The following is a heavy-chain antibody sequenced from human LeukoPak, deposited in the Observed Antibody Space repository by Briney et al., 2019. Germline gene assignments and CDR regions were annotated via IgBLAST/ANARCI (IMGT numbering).Heavy chain of an antibody. D-gene: IGHD3-22*01. CDR2: IKQDGSEK. CDR1: GFTFSSYW. J-gene: IGHJ4*02. Sequence: GGSLRLSCAASGFTFSSYWMSWVRQAPGKGLEWVANIKQDGSEKYYVDSVKGRFTISRDNAKNSLYLQMNSLRAEDTAVYYCARDMDSSGYYPNFDYWGQGTPVTVSS. V-gene: IGHV3-7*01. CDR3: ARDMDSSGYYPNFDY.